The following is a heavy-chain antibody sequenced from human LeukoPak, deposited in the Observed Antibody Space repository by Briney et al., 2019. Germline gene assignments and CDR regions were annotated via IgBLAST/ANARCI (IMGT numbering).Heavy chain of an antibody. D-gene: IGHD2-2*01. Sequence: PSETLSLTCTVSGGSISSSSYYWGWIRQPPGKGLEWIGSIYYSGSTYYNPSLKSRVTISVDTSKNQFSLKLSSVTAADTAVYYCARLSTSCFDYWGQGTLVTVSS. CDR2: IYYSGST. V-gene: IGHV4-39*01. CDR3: ARLSTSCFDY. J-gene: IGHJ4*02. CDR1: GGSISSSSYY.